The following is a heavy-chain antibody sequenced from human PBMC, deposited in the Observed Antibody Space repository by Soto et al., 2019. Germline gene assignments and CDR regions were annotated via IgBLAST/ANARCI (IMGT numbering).Heavy chain of an antibody. J-gene: IGHJ4*02. Sequence: QVQLVQSGAEVKKPGASVKVSCKASGYTFTSYGISWVRQAPGQGLEWMGWISAYNGNTNYAQKLQARVTMTTDTSTSTDYMELRSLRSDDTAVYYCARAYDILTGYYIFDYWGQGTLVTVSS. CDR3: ARAYDILTGYYIFDY. CDR2: ISAYNGNT. V-gene: IGHV1-18*01. D-gene: IGHD3-9*01. CDR1: GYTFTSYG.